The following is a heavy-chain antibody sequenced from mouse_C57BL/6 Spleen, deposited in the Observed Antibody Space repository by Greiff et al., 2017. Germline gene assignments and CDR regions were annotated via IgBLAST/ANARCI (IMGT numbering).Heavy chain of an antibody. CDR3: ASYGNSFDY. CDR1: AYTFTSSW. Sequence: QVQLQQLGAELLRLGSSVKLSSKPSAYTFTSSWLHWWKQRPIQGLEGIGNIDPSDSETHSNQKFKDKATLTVDKSSSTAYMQLSSLTSEDSAVYYCASYGNSFDYWGQGTTLTVSS. D-gene: IGHD2-1*01. CDR2: IDPSDSET. V-gene: IGHV1-52*01. J-gene: IGHJ2*01.